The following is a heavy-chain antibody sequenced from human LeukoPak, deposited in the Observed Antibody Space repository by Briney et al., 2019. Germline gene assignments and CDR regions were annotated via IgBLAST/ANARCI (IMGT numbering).Heavy chain of an antibody. V-gene: IGHV3-30*18. D-gene: IGHD3-10*01. J-gene: IGHJ3*02. CDR2: ISYDGSNK. CDR3: AKDRTMVRGVPPDAFDI. Sequence: GRSLRLSCAASGFTFSSHGMHWVRQAPGKGLEWVAVISYDGSNKYYADSVKGRFTISRDNSKNTLYLQMNSLRAEDTAVYYCAKDRTMVRGVPPDAFDIWGQGTMVTVSS. CDR1: GFTFSSHG.